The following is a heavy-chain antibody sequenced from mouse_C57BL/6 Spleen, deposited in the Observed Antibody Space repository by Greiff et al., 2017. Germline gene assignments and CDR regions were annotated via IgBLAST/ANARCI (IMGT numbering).Heavy chain of an antibody. CDR1: GYTFTSYW. D-gene: IGHD2-1*01. V-gene: IGHV1-59*01. CDR3: ARIYYGNSLFGY. J-gene: IGHJ2*01. Sequence: QVQLQQPGAELVRPGTSVKLSCKASGYTFTSYWMHWVKQRPGQGLEWIGVIDPSDSYTNYNQKFKGKATLTVDTSSSTAYMQLSSLTSEDSAVYYGARIYYGNSLFGYWGQGTTLTVSS. CDR2: IDPSDSYT.